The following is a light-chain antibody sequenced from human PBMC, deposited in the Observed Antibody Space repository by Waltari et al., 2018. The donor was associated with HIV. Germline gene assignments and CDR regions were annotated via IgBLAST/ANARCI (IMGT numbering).Light chain of an antibody. CDR2: GAS. J-gene: IGKJ2*01. CDR3: QQENNWPLMYT. Sequence: EIVMTQSPATLSVSPGARATLSCRASQSVSSNLAWYQQKPGQAPRLLIYGASTRATGIPARFSGSGSETDFTLTVSSLQSEDAAVYDCQQENNWPLMYTFGQGTKLDIK. V-gene: IGKV3-15*01. CDR1: QSVSSN.